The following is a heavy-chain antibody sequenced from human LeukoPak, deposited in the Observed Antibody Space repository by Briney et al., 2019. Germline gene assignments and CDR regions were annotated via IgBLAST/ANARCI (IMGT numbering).Heavy chain of an antibody. CDR1: GFTFSTYA. CDR2: ISGSGGST. CDR3: AKDCGGDCYSRKYFQH. V-gene: IGHV3-23*01. Sequence: TGGSLRLSCAASGFTFSTYAMSWVRQAPGKGLELVSAISGSGGSTYYADSVKGRFTISRDNSKKTLYLQMNSLRAEDTAVCYCAKDCGGDCYSRKYFQHWGQGTLVTVSS. J-gene: IGHJ1*01. D-gene: IGHD2-21*01.